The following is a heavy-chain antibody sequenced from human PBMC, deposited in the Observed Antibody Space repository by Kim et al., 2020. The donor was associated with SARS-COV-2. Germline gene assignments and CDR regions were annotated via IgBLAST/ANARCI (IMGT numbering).Heavy chain of an antibody. J-gene: IGHJ6*02. V-gene: IGHV3-23*01. CDR2: ISGSGGST. CDR3: AKVRAHGCTNGVCYTTRNYYYYYGMDV. Sequence: GGSLRLSCAASGFTFSSYAMSWVRQAPGKGLEWVSAISGSGGSTYYADSVKGRFTISIDNSKNTLYLQMNSLRAEDTAVYYCAKVRAHGCTNGVCYTTRNYYYYYGMDVWGQGTTVTVSS. D-gene: IGHD2-8*01. CDR1: GFTFSSYA.